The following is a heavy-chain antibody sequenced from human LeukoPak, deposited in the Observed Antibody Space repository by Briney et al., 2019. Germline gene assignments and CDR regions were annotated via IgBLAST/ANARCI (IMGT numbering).Heavy chain of an antibody. J-gene: IGHJ4*02. Sequence: SETLALTCTVSGGSISGYYCSWIRQPPGKGLEWIGYIDYSGSSNSNPSLRSRATISVDTSKNQFSLKVNSVTAADTAVYYCARGRVPGDYWGQGTLVTVSS. D-gene: IGHD7-27*01. CDR3: ARGRVPGDY. CDR1: GGSISGYY. V-gene: IGHV4-59*01. CDR2: IDYSGSS.